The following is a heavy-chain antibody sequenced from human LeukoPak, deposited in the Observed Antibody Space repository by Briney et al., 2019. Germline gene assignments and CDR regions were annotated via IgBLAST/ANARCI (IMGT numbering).Heavy chain of an antibody. Sequence: SETLSLTCAVYGGSFSGYYWSWIRQPPGKGLEWIGYIYYSGSTNYNPSLKSRVTISVDTSKNQFSLKLSSVTAADTAVYYCARLGYYYDSSGYRDAFDIWGQGTMVTVSS. CDR1: GGSFSGYY. J-gene: IGHJ3*02. CDR3: ARLGYYYDSSGYRDAFDI. V-gene: IGHV4-59*01. D-gene: IGHD3-22*01. CDR2: IYYSGST.